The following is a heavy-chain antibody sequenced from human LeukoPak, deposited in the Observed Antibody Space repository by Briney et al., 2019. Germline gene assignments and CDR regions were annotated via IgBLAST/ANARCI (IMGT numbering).Heavy chain of an antibody. CDR3: AGAKEWGKATRIGVY. J-gene: IGHJ4*02. D-gene: IGHD5-24*01. CDR2: MNPNSGNT. CDR1: GYTFTSYD. V-gene: IGHV1-8*03. Sequence: SVTVSCKASGYTFTSYDNYWVRQPTGQGLEWMGRMNPNSGNTGYAQKFQGIVTITRNTSISTAYMELSSLRSEDTAVYYCAGAKEWGKATRIGVYWGQGTLVTVSS.